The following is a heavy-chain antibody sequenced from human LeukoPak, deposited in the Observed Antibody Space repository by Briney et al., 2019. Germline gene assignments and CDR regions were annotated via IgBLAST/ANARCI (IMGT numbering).Heavy chain of an antibody. CDR1: GGSISSYY. Sequence: PSETLSLTCPVSGGSISSYYWSWIRQPAGNGLEWIGRIYTSGSTNYNPSLKSRVTMSVDTSKNQFSLKLSSVTAADTAVYYCARALGDSSGYYYYYFDYWGQGTLVTVSS. J-gene: IGHJ4*02. CDR2: IYTSGST. D-gene: IGHD3-22*01. CDR3: ARALGDSSGYYYYYFDY. V-gene: IGHV4-4*07.